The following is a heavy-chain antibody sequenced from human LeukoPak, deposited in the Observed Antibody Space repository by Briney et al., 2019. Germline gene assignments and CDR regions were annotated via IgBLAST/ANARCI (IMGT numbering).Heavy chain of an antibody. D-gene: IGHD2-2*01. J-gene: IGHJ6*03. V-gene: IGHV3-53*01. CDR1: GLTVSSNY. CDR2: IYSGGST. Sequence: GGSLRLSCAASGLTVSSNYMRWVRQAPGKGLEWVSVIYSGGSTYYAGSVKGRFTISRDNSKNTLYLQMNSLRAEDTAVYYCASSVVPAAPYYMDVWGKGTTVTVSS. CDR3: ASSVVPAAPYYMDV.